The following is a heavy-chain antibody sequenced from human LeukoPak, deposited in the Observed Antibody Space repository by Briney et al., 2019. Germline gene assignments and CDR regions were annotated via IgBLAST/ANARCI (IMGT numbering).Heavy chain of an antibody. Sequence: SETLSLTCTVSGGSISSYYWTWIRQPPGKGLEWMGCIYYTGNTYYNPSLTSRVIISLDTSKNQFSLKLSSVTAADTAVYYCARQHSSTYYYDYWGQGTLVTVSS. CDR1: GGSISSYY. V-gene: IGHV4-59*06. CDR3: ARQHSSTYYYDY. D-gene: IGHD3-22*01. J-gene: IGHJ4*02. CDR2: IYYTGNT.